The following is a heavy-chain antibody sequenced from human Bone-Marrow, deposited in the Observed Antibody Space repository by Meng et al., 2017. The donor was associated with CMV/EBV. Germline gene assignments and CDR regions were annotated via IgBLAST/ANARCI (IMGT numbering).Heavy chain of an antibody. V-gene: IGHV3-15*01. CDR1: GFTFSNAW. Sequence: GESLKISCAASGFTFSNAWMSWVRQAPGKGLEWVGRIKSKTDGGTTDYAAPVKGRFTISRDDSKNTLYLLMNSLKTEDTAVYYCTRNYYYYYGMYVWGQGTTVTVSS. CDR3: TRNYYYYYGMYV. J-gene: IGHJ6*02. CDR2: IKSKTDGGTT. D-gene: IGHD4-11*01.